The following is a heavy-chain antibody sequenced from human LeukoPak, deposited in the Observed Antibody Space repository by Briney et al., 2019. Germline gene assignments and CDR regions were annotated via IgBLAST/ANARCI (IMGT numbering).Heavy chain of an antibody. CDR2: IIPVFGAA. CDR1: GGTFSSYA. CDR3: ARGREITMIATRHYFDY. J-gene: IGHJ4*02. D-gene: IGHD3-22*01. Sequence: ASVKVSCKASGGTFSSYAISWVRQAPGQGLEWVGGIIPVFGAANYAPRFQGRVTITADESTSTAYMDLYSLRSEDTAVYYCARGREITMIATRHYFDYWGQGTLVTVSS. V-gene: IGHV1-69*13.